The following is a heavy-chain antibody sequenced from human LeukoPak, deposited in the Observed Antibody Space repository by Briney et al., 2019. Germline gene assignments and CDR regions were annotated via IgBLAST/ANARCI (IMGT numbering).Heavy chain of an antibody. J-gene: IGHJ4*02. V-gene: IGHV3-7*01. D-gene: IGHD3-22*01. Sequence: GGSLRLSCAASGFSFSVYWMTWFRQAPGKGLEWVASIKEDASEIHYVESVKGRFTISRDNAKDSLFLQMNSLRAEDTAVYYCANRIQYYYDSSGYYLSGLEDYWGQGTLVTVSS. CDR3: ANRIQYYYDSSGYYLSGLEDY. CDR1: GFSFSVYW. CDR2: IKEDASEI.